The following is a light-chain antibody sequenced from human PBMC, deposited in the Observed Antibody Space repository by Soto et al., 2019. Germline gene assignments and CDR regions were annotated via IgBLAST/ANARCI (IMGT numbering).Light chain of an antibody. Sequence: DIQMTQSPSSLSASVGDRVTITCRASQSISSYLNWYRQKPGKAPKLLIYAASSLQSGVPSRFSGSGSGTDFTLTIRSLQPEDFATYYCQQSYSTPPTFGGGTKVEIK. V-gene: IGKV1-39*01. CDR3: QQSYSTPPT. J-gene: IGKJ4*01. CDR1: QSISSY. CDR2: AAS.